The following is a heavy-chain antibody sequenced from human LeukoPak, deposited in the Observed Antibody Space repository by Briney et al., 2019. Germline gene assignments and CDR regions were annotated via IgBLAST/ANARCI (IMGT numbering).Heavy chain of an antibody. V-gene: IGHV5-51*01. D-gene: IGHD1-26*01. CDR2: IYPGDSDT. J-gene: IGHJ4*02. CDR1: GYSFTTYW. Sequence: GASLKISCKGAGYSFTTYWIGGVRQMPGKGLEWMGIIYPGDSDTRYSPSFQGQVTISADKSISTAYLQWSSLKASDTAMYYCASQGHSGSYSYWGQGTLVTVSS. CDR3: ASQGHSGSYSY.